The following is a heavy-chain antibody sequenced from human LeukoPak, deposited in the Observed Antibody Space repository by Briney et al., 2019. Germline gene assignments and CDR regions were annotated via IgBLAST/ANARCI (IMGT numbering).Heavy chain of an antibody. CDR2: ISGYSGKT. D-gene: IGHD3-22*01. V-gene: IGHV1-18*01. CDR1: GYLFTTYG. Sequence: GASVKVSCKTPGYLFTTYGISWVRQAPGQGLEWMGWISGYSGKTNYAQKLQDRVTMTTDTSTNTAYMELRSLRSDDTAVYYCGRGPFYYDIDWGQGTLITVSS. J-gene: IGHJ4*02. CDR3: GRGPFYYDID.